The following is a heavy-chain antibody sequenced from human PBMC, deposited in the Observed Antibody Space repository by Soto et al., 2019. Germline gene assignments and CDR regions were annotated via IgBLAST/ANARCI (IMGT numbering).Heavy chain of an antibody. J-gene: IGHJ4*02. Sequence: GSLRLFCAASGXTFSSYSMSWVRQAPGKGLEWVSSISGSGGSTYYADSVKGRFTISRDNSKNTLYLQMNSLRAEDTAVYYLAKFTGLRLGELSLYYFDYWGQGTLGTVS. CDR3: AKFTGLRLGELSLYYFDY. D-gene: IGHD3-16*02. CDR2: ISGSGGST. CDR1: GXTFSSYS. V-gene: IGHV3-23*01.